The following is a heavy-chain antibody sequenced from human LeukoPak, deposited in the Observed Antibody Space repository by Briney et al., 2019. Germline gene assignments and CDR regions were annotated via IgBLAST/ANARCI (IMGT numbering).Heavy chain of an antibody. CDR3: TRLDYYDSIGYYPVDY. CDR1: GFTFSGSA. V-gene: IGHV3-73*01. D-gene: IGHD3-22*01. CDR2: IRTKANNYVT. Sequence: GGSLRLSCAASGFTFSGSATHWVRQASGRGLEWVGRIRTKANNYVTAYAASVKGRFTISRDDSKNTAYLQMNSLKTEDTAVYYCTRLDYYDSIGYYPVDYWGQGTLVTVSS. J-gene: IGHJ4*02.